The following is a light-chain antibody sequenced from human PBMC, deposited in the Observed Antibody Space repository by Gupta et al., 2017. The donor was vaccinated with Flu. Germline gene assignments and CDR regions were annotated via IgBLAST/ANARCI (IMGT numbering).Light chain of an antibody. V-gene: IGLV3-21*02. J-gene: IGLJ3*02. CDR3: QVWDTNNDHWV. Sequence: SYVLTQPPSLSVAPGLTARITCAGNNIGRETVHWYQQKPGQAPVLVVCDDSDRPSGIPERFSGSNSGNMATLTISRVEDGDEADYDCQVWDTNNDHWVFGGGTMLTVL. CDR2: DDS. CDR1: NIGRET.